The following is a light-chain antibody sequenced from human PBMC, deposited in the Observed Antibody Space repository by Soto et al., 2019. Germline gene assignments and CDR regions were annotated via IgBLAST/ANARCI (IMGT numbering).Light chain of an antibody. J-gene: IGKJ1*01. V-gene: IGKV1-39*01. CDR1: QSISNF. CDR2: SAS. CDR3: QQSYRNHRT. Sequence: DIQMTQSPSFLSASAGDRVTIFCRASQSISNFLHWYQQKPGKAPKLLIYSASKLESGVPPRFGGSGSGTDFTLTISSLQPEDFATYYGQQSYRNHRTFGLGTRVEIK.